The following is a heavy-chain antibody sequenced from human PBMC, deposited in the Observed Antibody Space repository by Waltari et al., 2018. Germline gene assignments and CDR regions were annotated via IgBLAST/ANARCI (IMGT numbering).Heavy chain of an antibody. V-gene: IGHV4-39*07. CDR3: ARFGTYYYGSGSQD. D-gene: IGHD3-10*01. Sequence: QLQLQESGPGLVKPSETLSLTFTVSGGSISSSSYYWGWIRQPPGKGLEWIGSIYYSGSTYYNPSLKSRVTISVDTSKNQFSLKLSSVTAADTAVYYCARFGTYYYGSGSQDWGQGTLVTVSS. CDR2: IYYSGST. CDR1: GGSISSSSYY. J-gene: IGHJ4*02.